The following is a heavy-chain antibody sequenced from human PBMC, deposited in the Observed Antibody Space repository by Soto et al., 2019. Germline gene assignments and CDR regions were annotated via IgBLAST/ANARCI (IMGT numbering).Heavy chain of an antibody. V-gene: IGHV3-73*01. Sequence: EVQLVESGGDLVQPGGSLKLSFAASGFTFSDSAVHWVRQASGKGLEWVGRIRTKTNSYATAYAASVKGRFTISRDDSKNTAYLQMNSLKTEDTAMYYCTRPSGGSSWYEVWFDPWGQGTLVTVSS. CDR3: TRPSGGSSWYEVWFDP. CDR2: IRTKTNSYAT. J-gene: IGHJ5*02. CDR1: GFTFSDSA. D-gene: IGHD6-13*01.